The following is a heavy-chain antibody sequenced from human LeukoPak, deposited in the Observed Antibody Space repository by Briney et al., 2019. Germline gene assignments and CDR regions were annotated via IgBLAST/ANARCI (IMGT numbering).Heavy chain of an antibody. J-gene: IGHJ4*02. CDR3: ARPLRESGYFYFDY. CDR2: ITPSSSTI. V-gene: IGHV3-48*04. CDR1: GFTFSDYS. Sequence: PGGSLRLSCAASGFTFSDYSMSWVRQAPGKGLEWVSYITPSSSTIYYPDSVKGRFTISRDNAKNSLYLQMNSLRAEDTAVYYCARPLRESGYFYFDYWGQGTLVTVSS. D-gene: IGHD3-3*01.